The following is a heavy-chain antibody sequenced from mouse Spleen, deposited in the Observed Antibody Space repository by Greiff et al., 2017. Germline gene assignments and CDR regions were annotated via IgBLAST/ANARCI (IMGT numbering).Heavy chain of an antibody. D-gene: IGHD2-1*01. V-gene: IGHV14-2*01. CDR1: GFNIKDYY. Sequence: EVKLVESGAELVKPGASVKLSCTASGFNIKDYYMHWVKQRTEQGLEWIGRIDPEDGETKYAPKFQGKATITADTSSNTAYLQLSSLTSEDTAVYYCAQGLDGNAFAYWGQGTLVTVSA. J-gene: IGHJ3*01. CDR2: IDPEDGET. CDR3: AQGLDGNAFAY.